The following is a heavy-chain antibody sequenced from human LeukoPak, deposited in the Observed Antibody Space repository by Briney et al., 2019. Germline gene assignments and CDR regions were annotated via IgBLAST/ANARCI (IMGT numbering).Heavy chain of an antibody. Sequence: SETLSLTCTVSGGSISSSSYYWGWIRQPPGKGLEWIGSIYYSGSTYYNPSLKSRVTISVDTSKNQYSLKLSSVTAADTAVYYCARGGGIVVVPAARKGWFDPWGQGTLVTVSS. J-gene: IGHJ5*02. D-gene: IGHD2-2*01. CDR1: GGSISSSSYY. CDR3: ARGGGIVVVPAARKGWFDP. CDR2: IYYSGST. V-gene: IGHV4-39*07.